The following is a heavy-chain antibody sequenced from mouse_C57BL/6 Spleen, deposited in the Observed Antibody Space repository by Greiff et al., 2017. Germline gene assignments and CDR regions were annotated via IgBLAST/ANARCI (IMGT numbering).Heavy chain of an antibody. J-gene: IGHJ3*01. V-gene: IGHV3-1*01. CDR2: ISYSGST. D-gene: IGHD4-1*01. Sequence: DVKLQESGPGMVKPSQSLSLTCTVTGYSITSGYDWHWIRHFPGNKLEWMGYISYSGSTNYNPSLKSRISITHDTSKNHFFLKLNSVTTEDTATYYCAREGGTVPFAYWGQGTLVTVSA. CDR1: GYSITSGYD. CDR3: AREGGTVPFAY.